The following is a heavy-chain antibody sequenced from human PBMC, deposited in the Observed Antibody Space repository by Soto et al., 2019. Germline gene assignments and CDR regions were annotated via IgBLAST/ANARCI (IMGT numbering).Heavy chain of an antibody. V-gene: IGHV3-30*18. CDR1: GFTFSSYG. CDR2: ISCDGSNK. D-gene: IGHD3-3*01. Sequence: QVQLLESGGGVVQPGRSLRLSCAASGFTFSSYGMHWVRQAPGKGLEWVAVISCDGSNKYYADSVKGRFTISRDNSKNTLYLKMNSMRAEDTDGYYCAKGGDEYDFWGGYRRRVYYYMDVWGQGTPVTVSS. CDR3: AKGGDEYDFWGGYRRRVYYYMDV. J-gene: IGHJ6*03.